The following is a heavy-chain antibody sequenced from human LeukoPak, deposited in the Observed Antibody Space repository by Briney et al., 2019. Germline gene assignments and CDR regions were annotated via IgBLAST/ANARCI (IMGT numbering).Heavy chain of an antibody. Sequence: GGSLRLSCAASGFTFDDYAMHWVRQAPGKGLEWVSGISWNGGSIGYADSVKGRFTISRDNAKNSLYLQMNSLRAEDTAVYYCARGDTYSYDHPFSLDYWGQGTLVTVSS. V-gene: IGHV3-9*01. CDR2: ISWNGGSI. D-gene: IGHD5-18*01. CDR1: GFTFDDYA. J-gene: IGHJ4*02. CDR3: ARGDTYSYDHPFSLDY.